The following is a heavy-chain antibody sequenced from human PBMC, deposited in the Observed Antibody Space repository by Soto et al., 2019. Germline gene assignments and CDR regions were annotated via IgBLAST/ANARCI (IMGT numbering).Heavy chain of an antibody. D-gene: IGHD3-3*01. J-gene: IGHJ3*02. V-gene: IGHV3-23*01. Sequence: GGSLRLSCTASGFTFSDYAMHWVRQAPGKGLEWVPSIKASAEHHADSVTGRFSISRDNSKNTLYVQMNNLRAEDTAVYYCAKDGGRFFNEFETWGQGTMVTVSS. CDR1: GFTFSDYA. CDR3: AKDGGRFFNEFET. CDR2: IKASAE.